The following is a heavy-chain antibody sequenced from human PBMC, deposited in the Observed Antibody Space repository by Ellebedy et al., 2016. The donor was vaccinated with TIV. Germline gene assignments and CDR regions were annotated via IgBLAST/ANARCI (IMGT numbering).Heavy chain of an antibody. CDR2: IYYSGST. CDR3: ATARLAAVVDLNSNFFDN. V-gene: IGHV4-59*01. D-gene: IGHD6-13*01. J-gene: IGHJ4*02. CDR1: GGSISSYY. Sequence: MPSETLSLTCTVSGGSISSYYWTWIRQSPGKGLEWIGYIYYSGSTNYNPSLKSRVTISVDTSKNQFSLKLVSVTAADTAVYFCATARLAAVVDLNSNFFDNWGQGVQVTVSS.